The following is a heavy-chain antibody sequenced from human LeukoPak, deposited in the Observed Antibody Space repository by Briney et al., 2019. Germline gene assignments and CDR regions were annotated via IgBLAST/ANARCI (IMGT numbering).Heavy chain of an antibody. V-gene: IGHV1-2*06. D-gene: IGHD2-15*01. J-gene: IGHJ5*02. CDR3: ARGVVVVAATVSWFDP. CDR1: GYTFTGYY. Sequence: ASVKVSCKASGYTFTGYYMHWVRQAPGQGLEWMGRINPNSGGTNYAQKFQGRVTMTRDTSISTAYMELSRLRSDDTAVYYCARGVVVVAATVSWFDPWGQGTLVTVSS. CDR2: INPNSGGT.